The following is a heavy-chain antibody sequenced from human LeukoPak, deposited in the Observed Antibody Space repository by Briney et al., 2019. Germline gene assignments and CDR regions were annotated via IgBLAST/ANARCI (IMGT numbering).Heavy chain of an antibody. CDR1: GFTFSNYA. Sequence: GGSLRLSCAASGFTFSNYAMSWVRQAPGKGLEWVAGISGTGGSTHYADSVKGRFTISRDNSKNTVYLQMNSLRTEDTAVYHCARDIVIGSGSCLDWGQGTLVTVSS. D-gene: IGHD3-10*01. CDR2: ISGTGGST. J-gene: IGHJ4*02. CDR3: ARDIVIGSGSCLD. V-gene: IGHV3-23*01.